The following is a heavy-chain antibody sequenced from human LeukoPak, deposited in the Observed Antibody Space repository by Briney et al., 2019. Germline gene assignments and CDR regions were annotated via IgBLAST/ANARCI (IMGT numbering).Heavy chain of an antibody. Sequence: ASVKVSCKASGYTFTSYGISWVRQAPGQGLEWMGWISAYNGNTNYAQKLQGRVTMTTDTSTSTAYMELRSLRSDDTAVYYCARDGPAPACGGDCIHAFDIWGQGTMVTVSS. D-gene: IGHD2-21*02. CDR2: ISAYNGNT. CDR3: ARDGPAPACGGDCIHAFDI. V-gene: IGHV1-18*01. J-gene: IGHJ3*02. CDR1: GYTFTSYG.